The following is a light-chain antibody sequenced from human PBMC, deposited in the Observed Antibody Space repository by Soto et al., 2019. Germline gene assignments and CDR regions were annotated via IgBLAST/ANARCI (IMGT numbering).Light chain of an antibody. CDR1: SGHSSYA. Sequence: QPVLTQSPSASASLGASVKLTCTLSSGHSSYAIAWHQQQPEKGPRYLMKLNSDGSHSKGDGIPVRFSGSSSGAERYLTISGLQSEDEADYYCQTWGTGIYVVFGGGTKLTVL. V-gene: IGLV4-69*01. J-gene: IGLJ2*01. CDR2: LNSDGSH. CDR3: QTWGTGIYVV.